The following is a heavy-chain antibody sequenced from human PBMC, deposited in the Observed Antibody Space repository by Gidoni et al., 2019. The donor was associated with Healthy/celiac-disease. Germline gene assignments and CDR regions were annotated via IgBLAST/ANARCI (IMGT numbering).Heavy chain of an antibody. Sequence: EVQLVESGGGLVQPGGSLRLSCSASGFTFSNYAMHWVRQAPGKGLEYVSAISSNGGSTYYADSEKGRFTISRDNSKNTLYLQMSSLRAEDTAVYYCVTFAAAPKKNWFDPWGQGTLVTVSS. CDR1: GFTFSNYA. CDR3: VTFAAAPKKNWFDP. CDR2: ISSNGGST. J-gene: IGHJ5*02. D-gene: IGHD2-2*01. V-gene: IGHV3-64D*06.